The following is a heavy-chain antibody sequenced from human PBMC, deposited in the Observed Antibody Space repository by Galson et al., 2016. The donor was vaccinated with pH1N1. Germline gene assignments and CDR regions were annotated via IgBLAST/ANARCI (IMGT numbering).Heavy chain of an antibody. D-gene: IGHD5-12*01. J-gene: IGHJ4*02. CDR2: ILYDGTNE. Sequence: SLRLSCAASGFTFTSYAMHWVRQAPGKGLEWVAVILYDGTNEYYADSVKGRFTISRDKTQSTVYLQMNSLRTEDTAAYYLARSSEYRGHEGFQWAQGTLVNV. V-gene: IGHV3-30*04. CDR3: ARSSEYRGHEGFQ. CDR1: GFTFTSYA.